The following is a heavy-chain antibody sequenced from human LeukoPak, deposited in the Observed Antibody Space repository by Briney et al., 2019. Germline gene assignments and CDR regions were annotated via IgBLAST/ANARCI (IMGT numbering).Heavy chain of an antibody. CDR3: TRSRSYSTYFDY. CDR2: IYDSGST. V-gene: IGHV4-59*01. D-gene: IGHD2-15*01. Sequence: SETLSFTCSVSGDSIRSYYWSWIRQSPGKGLEWIGYIYDSGSTNYNPSLKSRVIMSIDTSKNQLSLKLSSVTAADTAVYFCTRSRSYSTYFDYWGQGTLVTVSS. J-gene: IGHJ4*02. CDR1: GDSIRSYY.